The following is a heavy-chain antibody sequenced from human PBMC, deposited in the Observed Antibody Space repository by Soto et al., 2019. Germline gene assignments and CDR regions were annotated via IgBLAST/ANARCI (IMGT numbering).Heavy chain of an antibody. Sequence: EVQLVDSGGGLVKPGGSLRLSCAASGLTFSSYTMNWVRQAPGKGLEWVSSVSSSSTYIYYADSVKGRFTISRDNAKNSLYLPMNSLRAEDTAIYYCARGSRSTTWYGGQFDYWGQGTLVTVSS. CDR1: GLTFSSYT. J-gene: IGHJ4*02. V-gene: IGHV3-21*01. D-gene: IGHD6-13*01. CDR3: ARGSRSTTWYGGQFDY. CDR2: VSSSSTYI.